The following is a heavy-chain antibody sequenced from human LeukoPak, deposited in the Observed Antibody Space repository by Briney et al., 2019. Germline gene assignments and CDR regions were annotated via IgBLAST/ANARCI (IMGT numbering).Heavy chain of an antibody. CDR3: ARDPPYDYIWGSARDAFDI. V-gene: IGHV1-46*01. CDR1: GYSFTNYY. Sequence: GASVKVSCKASGYSFTNYYMHWVRQAPGQGLEWMGMINPSGGSTSYAQKFQGRVTMTRDMSTSTVYMELNSLRSEDTAVYYCARDPPYDYIWGSARDAFDIWGQGTMVTVSS. J-gene: IGHJ3*02. CDR2: INPSGGST. D-gene: IGHD3-16*01.